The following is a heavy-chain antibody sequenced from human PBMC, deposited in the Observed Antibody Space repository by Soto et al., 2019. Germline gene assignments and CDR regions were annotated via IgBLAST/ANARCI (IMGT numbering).Heavy chain of an antibody. V-gene: IGHV1-3*01. CDR2: INAGNGNT. CDR3: ARLPIAAAGPCFDY. CDR1: GYTFTSYA. D-gene: IGHD6-13*01. Sequence: QVQLVQSGAEVKKPGASVKVSCKASGYTFTSYAMHWVRQAPGQRLEWMGWINAGNGNTKYSQKFQGRVTITRDTSASTAYMELSSLRSEDTAVYYCARLPIAAAGPCFDYWGQGTLVTVSS. J-gene: IGHJ4*02.